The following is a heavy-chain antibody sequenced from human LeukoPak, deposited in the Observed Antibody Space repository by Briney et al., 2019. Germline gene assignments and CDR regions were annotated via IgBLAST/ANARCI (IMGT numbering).Heavy chain of an antibody. D-gene: IGHD6-19*01. J-gene: IGHJ5*01. Sequence: PSETLSITCAVYGGSFSGYYWSWIRQPPGKGLEWIGEINHSGSTNYNPSLKSRVTISVDTSKNQFSLKLSSVTAADTAVYYCARVSYSSGWYASWGQGTLVTVSS. CDR3: ARVSYSSGWYAS. V-gene: IGHV4-34*01. CDR1: GGSFSGYY. CDR2: INHSGST.